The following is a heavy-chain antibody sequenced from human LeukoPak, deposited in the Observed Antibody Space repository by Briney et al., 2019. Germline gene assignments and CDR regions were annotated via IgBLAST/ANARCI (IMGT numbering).Heavy chain of an antibody. CDR1: GYSFTTYW. Sequence: GESLKISCRGSGYSFTTYWIGWVRQMPGKGLEWMGIIYPGDSDTRYSPSFQGQITMSADKSINTAYLQWSSLKASDTAMYYCARRQGCSSTSCPPDSWGQGTLVTVSS. D-gene: IGHD2-2*01. CDR2: IYPGDSDT. CDR3: ARRQGCSSTSCPPDS. J-gene: IGHJ4*02. V-gene: IGHV5-51*01.